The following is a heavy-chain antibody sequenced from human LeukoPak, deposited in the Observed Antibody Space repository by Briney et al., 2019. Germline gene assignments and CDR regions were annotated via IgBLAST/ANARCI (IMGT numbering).Heavy chain of an antibody. D-gene: IGHD6-19*01. CDR2: ISSSSSYI. CDR3: ARVSSGATSFDY. V-gene: IGHV3-21*01. Sequence: KAGGSLRLSCAASGFTFSSYAMSWVRQAPGKGLEWVSSISSSSSYIYYADSVKGRFTISRDNAKNSLYLQMNSLRAEDTAVYYCARVSSGATSFDYWGQGTLVTVSS. J-gene: IGHJ4*02. CDR1: GFTFSSYA.